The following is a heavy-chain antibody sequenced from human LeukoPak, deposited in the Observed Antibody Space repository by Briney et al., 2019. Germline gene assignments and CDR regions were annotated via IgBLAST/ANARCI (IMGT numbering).Heavy chain of an antibody. CDR1: GFTFSDYY. CDR2: ITNSGQTT. CDR3: AIMTMDV. V-gene: IGHV3-11*01. Sequence: MSGGSLRLSCAASGFTFSDYYMTWIRQAPGKGLEWVSYITNSGQTTYYADPVKGRFTISRDNAKSSLYLQVNSLRAEDTALYYCAIMTMDVWGKGTTVTISS. J-gene: IGHJ6*03.